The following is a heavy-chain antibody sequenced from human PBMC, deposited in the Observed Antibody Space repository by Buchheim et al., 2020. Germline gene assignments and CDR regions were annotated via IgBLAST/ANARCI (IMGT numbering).Heavy chain of an antibody. J-gene: IGHJ4*02. CDR1: GFSLSTSGVG. D-gene: IGHD6-19*01. CDR3: AHRLFVDSSGWYHPYYFDY. Sequence: QITLKESGPTLVKPTQTLTLTCTFSGFSLSTSGVGVGWIRQPPGKALEWLALIYWYDDKRYSPSLKSRLTITKDTSKNQVVLTMTNMDPVDTATYYCAHRLFVDSSGWYHPYYFDYWGQGTL. V-gene: IGHV2-5*01. CDR2: IYWYDDK.